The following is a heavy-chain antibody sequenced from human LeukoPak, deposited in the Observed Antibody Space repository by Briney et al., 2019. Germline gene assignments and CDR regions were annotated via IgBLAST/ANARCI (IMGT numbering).Heavy chain of an antibody. V-gene: IGHV3-23*01. D-gene: IGHD6-19*01. CDR3: AKGQQWLVP. Sequence: PGGSLRLSCAVSGFPFSTYWMTWVRQAPGKGLEWVSAISGSGGSTYYADSVKGRFTISRDNSKNTLYLQMNSLRAEDTAVYYCAKGQQWLVPWGQGTLVTVSS. CDR1: GFPFSTYW. J-gene: IGHJ5*02. CDR2: ISGSGGST.